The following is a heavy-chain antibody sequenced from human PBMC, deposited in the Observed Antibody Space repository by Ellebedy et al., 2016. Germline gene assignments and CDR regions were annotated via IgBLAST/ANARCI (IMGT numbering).Heavy chain of an antibody. Sequence: SETLSLTCAVYGGSFSGYYWSWIRQPPGKGLEWIGEINHSGSTNYNPSLKSRVTISVDTSKNQFSLKLSSVTAADTAVYYCARGRYGSRARGYMDVWGKGTTVTVSS. CDR1: GGSFSGYY. CDR2: INHSGST. CDR3: ARGRYGSRARGYMDV. D-gene: IGHD3-10*01. J-gene: IGHJ6*03. V-gene: IGHV4-34*01.